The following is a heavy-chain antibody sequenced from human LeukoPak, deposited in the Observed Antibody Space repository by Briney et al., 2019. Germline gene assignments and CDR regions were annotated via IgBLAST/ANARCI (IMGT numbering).Heavy chain of an antibody. Sequence: SGTLSLTCAVSGGSISSSNWWSWVRQPPGKGLEWIGYIYYSGSTNYNPSLKSRVTISVDTSKNQFSLKLSSVTAADTAVYYCARVSSYYYYYMDVWGKGTTVTVSS. CDR3: ARVSSYYYYYMDV. J-gene: IGHJ6*03. CDR1: GGSISSSNW. V-gene: IGHV4-4*02. CDR2: IYYSGST.